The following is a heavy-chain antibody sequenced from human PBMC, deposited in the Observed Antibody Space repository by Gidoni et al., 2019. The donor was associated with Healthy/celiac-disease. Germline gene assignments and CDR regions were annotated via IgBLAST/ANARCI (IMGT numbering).Heavy chain of an antibody. Sequence: EVQLVESGGGLVKPGGSLRLSCAASGFTFSNAWMRWVRQAPGKGLEWVGRIKSKTDGGTTDYAAPVKGRFTISRDDSKNTLYLQMNSLKTEDTAVYYCTTTIAAAGKGVTAIPKKNAYWGQGTLVTVSS. CDR3: TTTIAAAGKGVTAIPKKNAY. CDR1: GFTFSNAW. D-gene: IGHD6-13*01. V-gene: IGHV3-15*01. CDR2: IKSKTDGGTT. J-gene: IGHJ4*02.